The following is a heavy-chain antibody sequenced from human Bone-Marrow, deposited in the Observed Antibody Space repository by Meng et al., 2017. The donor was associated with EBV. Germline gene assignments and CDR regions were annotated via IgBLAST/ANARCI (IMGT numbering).Heavy chain of an antibody. CDR3: VRFSNYVLDH. J-gene: IGHJ4*02. CDR2: IHGYSANT. Sequence: QVLLGQAGGEGPKPWSSVRVSCKTSGYTFSSFTLNWVRQVPGQGFEWVGWIHGYSANTHYAQKFHGRVNMSTDTSTDTSYMELKNLRPDDTAIYYCVRFSNYVLDHWGQGTLVTVSS. D-gene: IGHD3-10*01. CDR1: GYTFSSFT. V-gene: IGHV1-18*01.